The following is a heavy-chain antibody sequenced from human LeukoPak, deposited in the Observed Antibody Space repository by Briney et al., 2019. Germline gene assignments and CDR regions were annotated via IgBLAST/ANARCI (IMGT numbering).Heavy chain of an antibody. J-gene: IGHJ4*02. CDR3: ARDFHGDHDY. CDR2: ISGSGGST. Sequence: ETLSLTCTVSGGSISSYYWSWVRQAPGKGLEWVSAISGSGGSTYYADSVKGRFTISRDNSKNTLYLQMNSLRAEDTAVYYCARDFHGDHDYWGQGTLVTVSS. V-gene: IGHV3-23*01. D-gene: IGHD4-17*01. CDR1: GGSISSYY.